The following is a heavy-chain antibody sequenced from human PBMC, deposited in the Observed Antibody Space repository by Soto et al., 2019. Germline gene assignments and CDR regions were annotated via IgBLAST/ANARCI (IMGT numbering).Heavy chain of an antibody. CDR3: AKGFNYDGRGTLNIDS. D-gene: IGHD3-10*02. CDR1: GDSIRGDY. Sequence: QVPLQESGPGLVKPSETLSLTCTASGDSIRGDYWSWIRQPPGKRLEWIAYISYSGTTNYNPSLKSRVTISLDTSNNQLSLKMTSVTSVDTAMDYCAKGFNYDGRGTLNIDSWGLGTLVTVSS. J-gene: IGHJ4*02. CDR2: ISYSGTT. V-gene: IGHV4-59*01.